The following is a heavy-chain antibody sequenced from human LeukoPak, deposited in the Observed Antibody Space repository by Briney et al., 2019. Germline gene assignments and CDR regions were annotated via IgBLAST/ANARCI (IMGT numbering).Heavy chain of an antibody. D-gene: IGHD3-10*01. CDR3: ARSMLRGLIFFDY. CDR1: GGSISSYY. Sequence: SETLSLTCTVSGGSISSYYWSWIRQPAGKGLEWIGRIYTSGSANYNPSLKSRVTMSIDTSKKQFSLNLSSVTAADTAVYYCARSMLRGLIFFDYWAQGSLVTVSS. CDR2: IYTSGSA. J-gene: IGHJ4*02. V-gene: IGHV4-4*07.